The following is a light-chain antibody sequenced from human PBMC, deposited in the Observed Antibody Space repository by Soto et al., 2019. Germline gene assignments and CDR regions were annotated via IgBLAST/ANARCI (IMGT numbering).Light chain of an antibody. CDR2: WAS. CDR1: QSVLYSSNNKNN. J-gene: IGKJ1*01. Sequence: DIVMTQSLDSLAVSLGERATIDCKSSQSVLYSSNNKNNLAWYQQKPGQPPKLLIYWASTRESGVPDRFSGSGSGTDFTLTISSLQAEDVAVYYCQQYYATPLTFGQGTKVEIK. V-gene: IGKV4-1*01. CDR3: QQYYATPLT.